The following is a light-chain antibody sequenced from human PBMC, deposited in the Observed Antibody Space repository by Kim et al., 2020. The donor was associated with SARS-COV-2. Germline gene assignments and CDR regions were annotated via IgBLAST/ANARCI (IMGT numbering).Light chain of an antibody. CDR3: NYRDSSGDHVV. J-gene: IGLJ3*02. CDR1: SLRNYY. V-gene: IGLV3-19*01. CDR2: GKY. Sequence: SSELTQDPAVSVALGQTVRLTCQGDSLRNYYATWSQQRPGQAPVLVLYGKYNRPSGIPDRFSGSASGNTASLTITGAQAEDEADYYCNYRDSSGDHVVFGGGTQLTVL.